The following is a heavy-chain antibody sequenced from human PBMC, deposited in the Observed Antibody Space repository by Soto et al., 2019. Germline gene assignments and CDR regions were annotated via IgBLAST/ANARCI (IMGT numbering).Heavy chain of an antibody. Sequence: QVQLQESGPGLVKPSETLSLTCTVYGGSISSYYWSWIRQPPGKGLEWIGYIYSSGSTNYNPSLKGRVTMSLDTSKNQVSLNVTSVTAADTDVYYCAATPRYWGQGRLVTVSS. J-gene: IGHJ4*02. D-gene: IGHD1-26*01. V-gene: IGHV4-59*01. CDR3: AATPRY. CDR2: IYSSGST. CDR1: GGSISSYY.